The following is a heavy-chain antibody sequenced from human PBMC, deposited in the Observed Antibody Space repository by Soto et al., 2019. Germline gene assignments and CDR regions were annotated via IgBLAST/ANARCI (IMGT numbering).Heavy chain of an antibody. J-gene: IGHJ6*02. CDR1: GDTFTSYY. CDR2: INPSGGST. D-gene: IGHD3-9*01. V-gene: IGHV1-46*03. Sequence: ASVKVSCKASGDTFTSYYMHWVRQAPGQGLEWMGIINPSGGSTSYAQKFQGRVTMTRDTSTSTVYMELSSLRSEDTAVYYCARDLTYGELRSFDWLLSYYYYGMEVWGQGTTVTVSS. CDR3: ARDLTYGELRSFDWLLSYYYYGMEV.